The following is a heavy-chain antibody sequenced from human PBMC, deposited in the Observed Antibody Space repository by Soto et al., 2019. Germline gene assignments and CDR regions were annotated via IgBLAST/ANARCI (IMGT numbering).Heavy chain of an antibody. CDR1: GYTFTSYA. CDR2: INAGNGNT. J-gene: IGHJ5*02. D-gene: IGHD6-19*01. Sequence: GASVKVSCKASGYTFTSYAMHWVRQAPGQRLEWMGWINAGNGNTKYSQKFQGRVTITRDTSASTAYMELSSLRSGDTAVYYCARAGWLGRGSDPWGQGTLVTVSS. V-gene: IGHV1-3*01. CDR3: ARAGWLGRGSDP.